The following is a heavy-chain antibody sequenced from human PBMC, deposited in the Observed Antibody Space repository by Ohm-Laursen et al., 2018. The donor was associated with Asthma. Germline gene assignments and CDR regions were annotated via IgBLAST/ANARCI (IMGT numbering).Heavy chain of an antibody. D-gene: IGHD3-16*01. J-gene: IGHJ4*02. CDR3: AKLTMITFGGVDY. Sequence: SLRLSCAASGFTFSNYWMHWVRQAPGKGLVWVSHISSNAGDTNYADSVRGRFTISRDNAKNTLYLQMNSLRAEDTAVYYCAKLTMITFGGVDYWGQGTLVTVSS. V-gene: IGHV3-74*01. CDR1: GFTFSNYW. CDR2: ISSNAGDT.